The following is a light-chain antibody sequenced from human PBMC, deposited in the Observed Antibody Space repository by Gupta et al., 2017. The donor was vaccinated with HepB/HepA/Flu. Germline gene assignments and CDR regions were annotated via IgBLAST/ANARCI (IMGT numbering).Light chain of an antibody. CDR2: KDY. V-gene: IGLV3-25*03. Sequence: SYELTQPPSVSVSPGQTTRITCSGDVLPKQYAYWYQQKPGQAPVLVIYKDYERPSGIPERFSGCSSGTTATLTISEVQAEDEADYYCQSADSSGTYPWVFGGGTKLTVL. CDR3: QSADSSGTYPWV. CDR1: VLPKQY. J-gene: IGLJ3*02.